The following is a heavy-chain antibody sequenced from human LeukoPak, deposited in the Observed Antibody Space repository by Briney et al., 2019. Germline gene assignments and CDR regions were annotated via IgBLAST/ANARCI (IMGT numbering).Heavy chain of an antibody. Sequence: SETLSLTCTVSGGSISSSDYYWSWIRQPPGKGLEWIGYIYYSGSTSYNPSLKSRVTISVDTSKNQFSLKLTSVTAADTAVYYCAREASVAAAALWGQGTLVTVSS. V-gene: IGHV4-30-4*01. CDR3: AREASVAAAAL. D-gene: IGHD2-2*01. CDR2: IYYSGST. CDR1: GGSISSSDYY. J-gene: IGHJ4*02.